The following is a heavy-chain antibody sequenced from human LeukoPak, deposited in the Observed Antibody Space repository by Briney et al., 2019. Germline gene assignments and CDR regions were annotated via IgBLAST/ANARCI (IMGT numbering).Heavy chain of an antibody. J-gene: IGHJ4*02. D-gene: IGHD5-12*01. V-gene: IGHV3-23*01. CDR3: AKCGNSGCHLIDY. Sequence: GGSLRLSCAASGFTFTTNAMSWVRQAPGKGLEWVSAISGRTGATYYADSEKGRFTTSRDNPKSTLYLQMDSLRAEDTAVYYCAKCGNSGCHLIDYWGQGTLVTVSS. CDR2: ISGRTGAT. CDR1: GFTFTTNA.